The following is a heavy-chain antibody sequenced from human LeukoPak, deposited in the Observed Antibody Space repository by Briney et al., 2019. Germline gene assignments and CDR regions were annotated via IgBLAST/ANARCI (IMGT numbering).Heavy chain of an antibody. V-gene: IGHV5-51*01. D-gene: IGHD2-8*02. CDR2: THPGDPNT. CDR1: GYTFINYW. J-gene: IGHJ4*02. CDR3: ARLSYCSGSECYSPVAS. Sequence: GESLKISCKGSGYTFINYWIGWVRQIAGKGIEWMWITHPGDPNTRYSPCFEGPGPVSVDNSISTVSQQWTSWTTSRTAMSYCARLSYCSGSECYSPVASWGQGTLVTVSS.